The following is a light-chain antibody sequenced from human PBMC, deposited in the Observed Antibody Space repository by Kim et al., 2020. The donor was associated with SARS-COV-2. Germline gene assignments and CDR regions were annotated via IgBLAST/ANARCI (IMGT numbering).Light chain of an antibody. Sequence: SATVGDRGTITCRASENNGSWLAWYQQKPGKAPSLLICSTSTLHSGVPSRFSGSGAGTDFTLTVSSLQPEDSAVYYCQQLNGFPLTFGGGTKLEIK. J-gene: IGKJ4*01. CDR3: QQLNGFPLT. V-gene: IGKV1-12*01. CDR2: STS. CDR1: ENNGSW.